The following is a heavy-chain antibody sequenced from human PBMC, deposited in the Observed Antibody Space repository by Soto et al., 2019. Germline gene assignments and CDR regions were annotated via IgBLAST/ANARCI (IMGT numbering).Heavy chain of an antibody. Sequence: GASLKVSCKASGGPFSSYAISWVRQAPGQGPEWMGVLTPSSGTTSFAPQFQARVTMTRDTSTSTVYMDLSSLRSEDTAVYYCARGGRYTYGHFDYWGQGTLVTVSS. D-gene: IGHD5-18*01. J-gene: IGHJ4*02. CDR2: LTPSSGTT. CDR1: GGPFSSYA. CDR3: ARGGRYTYGHFDY. V-gene: IGHV1-46*01.